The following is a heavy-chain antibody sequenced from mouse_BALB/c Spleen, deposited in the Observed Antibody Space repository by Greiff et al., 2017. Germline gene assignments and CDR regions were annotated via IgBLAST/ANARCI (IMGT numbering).Heavy chain of an antibody. CDR1: GYSFTGYY. V-gene: IGHV1S34*01. Sequence: LVKTGASVKISCKASGYSFTGYYMHWVKQSHGQSLEWIGYISRYNGATSYNQKFKGKATFTVDTSSSTAYMQFNSLTSEDSAVYYCARGEVHGGFAYWGQGTLVTVSA. CDR2: ISRYNGAT. CDR3: ARGEVHGGFAY. J-gene: IGHJ3*01. D-gene: IGHD2-14*01.